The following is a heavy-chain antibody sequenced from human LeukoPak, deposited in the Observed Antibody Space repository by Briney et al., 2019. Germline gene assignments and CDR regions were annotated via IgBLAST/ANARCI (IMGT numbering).Heavy chain of an antibody. CDR1: GGTFSSYA. CDR3: ASEVGYCSGGSCYPPYYYYMDV. D-gene: IGHD2-15*01. Sequence: GASVKVSCKASGGTFSSYAISWVRQAPGQGLEWMGGIIPIFGTANYAQKFQGRVTITADESTSTAYMELSSLRSEDTAVYYCASEVGYCSGGSCYPPYYYYMDVWGKRTTVTVSS. CDR2: IIPIFGTA. V-gene: IGHV1-69*13. J-gene: IGHJ6*03.